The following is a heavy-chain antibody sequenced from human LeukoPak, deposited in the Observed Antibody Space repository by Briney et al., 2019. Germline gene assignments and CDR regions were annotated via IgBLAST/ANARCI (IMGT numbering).Heavy chain of an antibody. CDR3: AGTSYSSTWSYFHY. CDR2: ISWSSGNI. CDR1: GFKFDDCG. D-gene: IGHD6-13*01. Sequence: PGGSLRLSCAASGFKFDDCGMHWVRQAPGKGLEWVSGISWSSGNIGYAGSVKGRFTISRDNAKNTLYLQMDSLRVEDTALYYCAGTSYSSTWSYFHYWGQGTLVTVSS. V-gene: IGHV3-9*01. J-gene: IGHJ4*02.